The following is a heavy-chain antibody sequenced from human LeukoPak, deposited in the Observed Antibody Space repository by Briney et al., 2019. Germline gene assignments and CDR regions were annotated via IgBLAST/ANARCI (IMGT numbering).Heavy chain of an antibody. CDR2: VNHSGST. CDR1: GGSFSGYY. CDR3: ASRPYYGSGRFDY. Sequence: PSETLSLTCAVYGGSFSGYYWSWIRQPPGKGLEWIGEVNHSGSTNYNPSLKSRVTISVDTSKNQFPLKLSSVTAADTAVYYCASRPYYGSGRFDYWGQGTLVTVSS. D-gene: IGHD3-10*01. J-gene: IGHJ4*02. V-gene: IGHV4-34*01.